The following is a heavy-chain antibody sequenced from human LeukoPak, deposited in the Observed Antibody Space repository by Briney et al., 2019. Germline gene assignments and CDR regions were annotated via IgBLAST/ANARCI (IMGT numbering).Heavy chain of an antibody. Sequence: SETLSLTCTVSGDSISSGSYYWSWIRQPAGKGLEWIGYIYYSGSTNYNPSLKSRVTISVDTSKNQFSLKLSSVTAADTAVYYCARGRSSMVRGYYYYYMDVWGKGTTVTISS. J-gene: IGHJ6*03. V-gene: IGHV4-61*10. CDR3: ARGRSSMVRGYYYYYMDV. D-gene: IGHD3-10*01. CDR1: GDSISSGSYY. CDR2: IYYSGST.